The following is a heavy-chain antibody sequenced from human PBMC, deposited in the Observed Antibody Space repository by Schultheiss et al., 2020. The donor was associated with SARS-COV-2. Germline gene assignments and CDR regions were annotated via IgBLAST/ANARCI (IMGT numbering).Heavy chain of an antibody. D-gene: IGHD3-16*01. CDR2: IYTGGST. CDR3: ARPGVGGGYYAMDV. V-gene: IGHV3-53*01. CDR1: GFTFSSHW. J-gene: IGHJ6*02. Sequence: GGSLRLSCAASGFTFSSHWMSWVRQAPGKGLEWVSLIYTGGSTYYADSVKGRFTISRDNSKNTLYFQMNSLRAEDTAVYYCARPGVGGGYYAMDVWGQGTTVTVSS.